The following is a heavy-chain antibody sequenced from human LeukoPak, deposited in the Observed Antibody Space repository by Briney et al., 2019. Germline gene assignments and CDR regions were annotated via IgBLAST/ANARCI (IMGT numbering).Heavy chain of an antibody. CDR1: GYSISSGYY. V-gene: IGHV4-38-2*02. D-gene: IGHD3-3*01. J-gene: IGHJ5*02. Sequence: PSETLSLTCTVSGYSISSGYYWGWIRQPPGKGLEWIGSIYHSGSTYYNPSPKSRVTISVDTSKNQFSLKLSSVTAADTAVYYCARQDVTRSGYYEDSWFDPWGQGTLVTVSS. CDR3: ARQDVTRSGYYEDSWFDP. CDR2: IYHSGST.